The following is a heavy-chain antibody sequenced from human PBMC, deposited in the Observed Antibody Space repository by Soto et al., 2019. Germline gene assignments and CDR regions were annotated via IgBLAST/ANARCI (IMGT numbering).Heavy chain of an antibody. J-gene: IGHJ6*02. CDR3: ARDRGGFCSGGSCSYYGMDV. V-gene: IGHV3-48*03. CDR1: GFTFSSYE. D-gene: IGHD2-15*01. CDR2: ISSSGSTI. Sequence: VQLVESGGGLVQPGGSLRLSCAASGFTFSSYEMNWVRQAPGKGLEWVSYISSSGSTIYYADSVKGRFTISRDNAKNSLYLQMNSLRAEDTAVYYCARDRGGFCSGGSCSYYGMDVWGQGTTVTVSS.